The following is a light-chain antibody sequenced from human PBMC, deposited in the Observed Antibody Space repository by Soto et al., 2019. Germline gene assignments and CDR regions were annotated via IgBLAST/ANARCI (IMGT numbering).Light chain of an antibody. Sequence: QSVLTQPHSVSGAPGQRVTISCTGNSSNIGAGYDVYWYQQLPGTAPKLLIYGNNNRPSGVPDRFFGSKSGTSASLAITGLQAEDEAGYYCQSYDPSLSAVFGGGTTLTVL. CDR2: GNN. J-gene: IGLJ3*02. CDR3: QSYDPSLSAV. CDR1: SSNIGAGYD. V-gene: IGLV1-40*01.